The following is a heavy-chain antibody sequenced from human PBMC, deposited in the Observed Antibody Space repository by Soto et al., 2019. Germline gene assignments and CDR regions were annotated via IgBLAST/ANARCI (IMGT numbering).Heavy chain of an antibody. CDR3: ARHTGIVVVPAHFDY. V-gene: IGHV4-39*01. CDR2: IYYSGST. CDR1: GGTISSSSYY. D-gene: IGHD2-15*01. Sequence: PSXTLSLACTVSGGTISSSSYYWSWIRQRPGKGLEWIGSIYYSGSTYYNPSLKSRVTISVDTSKNQFSLKLSSVTAADTAVYYCARHTGIVVVPAHFDYWGQGTLVTVSS. J-gene: IGHJ4*02.